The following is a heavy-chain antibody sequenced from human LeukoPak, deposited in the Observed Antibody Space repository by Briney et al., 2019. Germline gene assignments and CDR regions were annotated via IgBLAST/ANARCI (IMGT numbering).Heavy chain of an antibody. CDR2: INHSGST. J-gene: IGHJ4*02. CDR3: ARGPPSDHSSGYYWNY. V-gene: IGHV4-34*01. Sequence: KPSETLSLTCTVYGGSFSGYCWSWIRQPPGKGLEWVGEINHSGSTNYNPSLKSRATISVDTSKNQFSLKLSSVTAADTAVYYCARGPPSDHSSGYYWNYWGQGTLVTVSS. D-gene: IGHD3-22*01. CDR1: GGSFSGYC.